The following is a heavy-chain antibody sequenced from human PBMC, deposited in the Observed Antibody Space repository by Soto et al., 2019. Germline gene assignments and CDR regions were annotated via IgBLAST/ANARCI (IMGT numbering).Heavy chain of an antibody. CDR2: IFPGDAET. Sequence: PGESLKISCKGSGYSFTKYWIGWVRHKAGKGLEWMGIIFPGDAETRYSPSFQGHITISADKSISTAYLRWSSLKASDTGMYYCATPGGFGMDVWGQGTTVTVSS. D-gene: IGHD5-12*01. CDR1: GYSFTKYW. V-gene: IGHV5-51*01. J-gene: IGHJ6*02. CDR3: ATPGGFGMDV.